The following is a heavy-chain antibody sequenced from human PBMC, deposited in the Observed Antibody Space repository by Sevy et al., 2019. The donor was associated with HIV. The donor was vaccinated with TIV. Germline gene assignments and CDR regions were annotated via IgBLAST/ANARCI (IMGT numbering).Heavy chain of an antibody. Sequence: SETLSLTCTVSGASIRDSSYYWAWIRQPPGKGLEWIGNIYSYGETYYNSSLKSRVTISVDTSKNQFSLSLTSVTAADTAIYFCARSIEQQLDAFDIWGQRTMVTASS. CDR1: GASIRDSSYY. D-gene: IGHD6-13*01. CDR2: IYSYGET. CDR3: ARSIEQQLDAFDI. J-gene: IGHJ3*02. V-gene: IGHV4-39*01.